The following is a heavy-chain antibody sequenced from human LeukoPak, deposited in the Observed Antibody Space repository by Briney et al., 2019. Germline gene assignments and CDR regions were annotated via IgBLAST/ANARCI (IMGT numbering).Heavy chain of an antibody. V-gene: IGHV3-30*04. CDR3: ARRWSFDY. D-gene: IGHD6-13*01. J-gene: IGHJ4*02. CDR2: ISYDENDK. Sequence: PGGSLRLSCVASGFTFSTFAMIWVRQAPGKGLEWVAVISYDENDKYYADSVKGRFTISRDNSKNTLYLQMNSLRAEDTAVYYCARRWSFDYWGQGTLVTVSS. CDR1: GFTFSTFA.